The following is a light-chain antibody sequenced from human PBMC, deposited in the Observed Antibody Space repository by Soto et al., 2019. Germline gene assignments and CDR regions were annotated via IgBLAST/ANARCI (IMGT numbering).Light chain of an antibody. CDR3: QQSYNTPWT. J-gene: IGKJ1*01. V-gene: IGKV1-39*01. CDR1: QSISSY. CDR2: AAS. Sequence: EIQMTQSPASLSASVGDRVTITCRASQSISSYLNWYQHKPGRAPKLLIYAASSLQSGVPSRFSGSGSGTDFTLTITSLQPEDFATYYCQQSYNTPWTFGQGTKVEIK.